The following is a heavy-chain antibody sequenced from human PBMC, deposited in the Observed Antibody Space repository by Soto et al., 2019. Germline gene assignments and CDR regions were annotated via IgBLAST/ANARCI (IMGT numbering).Heavy chain of an antibody. J-gene: IGHJ6*02. V-gene: IGHV3-48*02. CDR1: GFTFSTYS. CDR2: ISSTSRTI. CDR3: ARDVDGDSRYFYAMDV. D-gene: IGHD4-17*01. Sequence: EVKLVESGGGLVQPGGSLRLSCAASGFTFSTYSMNWVRQAPGKGLEWVSYISSTSRTIYYADSVKGRFTISRDSAKNSLYLQMNSLRDEDTAVYYCARDVDGDSRYFYAMDVWGQGTTVTVSS.